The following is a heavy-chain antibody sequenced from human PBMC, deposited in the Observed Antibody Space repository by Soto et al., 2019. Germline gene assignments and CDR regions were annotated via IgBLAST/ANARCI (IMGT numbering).Heavy chain of an antibody. CDR2: IRSKAYGGTT. J-gene: IGHJ6*02. CDR1: GFTFGDYA. Sequence: SLTLSCTASGFTFGDYAMSWVRQAPGKGLEWVGFIRSKAYGGTTEYAASVKGRFTISRDDSKSIAYLQMNSLKTEDTAVYYCTREADYDFWSGYYYGMDVWGQGTTVTVSS. CDR3: TREADYDFWSGYYYGMDV. V-gene: IGHV3-49*04. D-gene: IGHD3-3*01.